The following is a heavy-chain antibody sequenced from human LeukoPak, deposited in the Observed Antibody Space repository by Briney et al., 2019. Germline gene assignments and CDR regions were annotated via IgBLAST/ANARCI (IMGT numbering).Heavy chain of an antibody. V-gene: IGHV1-69*04. J-gene: IGHJ4*02. Sequence: SVTVSCTASGGTSNSHAISWVRQAPGQGLEWMGRIIPNLGTTNRAQNFQDRVTLTADKSTNTAYMELTSLTSDDTAVYYCATTNDGGGYQWGDFFDFWGQGTLVTVSS. CDR1: GGTSNSHA. D-gene: IGHD3-22*01. CDR3: ATTNDGGGYQWGDFFDF. CDR2: IIPNLGTT.